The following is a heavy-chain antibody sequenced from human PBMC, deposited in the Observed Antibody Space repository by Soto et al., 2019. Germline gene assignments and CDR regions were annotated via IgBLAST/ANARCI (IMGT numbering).Heavy chain of an antibody. CDR2: IYYSGST. Sequence: PSETLSLTCTVSGGSISSGDYYWSWIRQPPGKGLEWIGYIYYSGSTYYNPSLKSRVTISVDTSKNQFSLKLSSVTAADTAVYYCARAGYGKIDDDFDIWGQGTMVTVSS. CDR1: GGSISSGDYY. D-gene: IGHD5-18*01. J-gene: IGHJ3*02. V-gene: IGHV4-30-4*01. CDR3: ARAGYGKIDDDFDI.